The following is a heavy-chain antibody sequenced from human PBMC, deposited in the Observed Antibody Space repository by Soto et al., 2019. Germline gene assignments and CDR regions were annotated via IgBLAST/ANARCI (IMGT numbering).Heavy chain of an antibody. CDR2: INHSGST. J-gene: IGHJ4*02. V-gene: IGHV4-34*01. CDR1: GGSFSGYY. CDR3: ASGSDIVVVVAASRLFDY. Sequence: SETLSLTCAVYGGSFSGYYWSWIRQPPGKGLEWIGEINHSGSTNYNPSLKSRVTISVDTSKNQFSLKLSSVTAADTAVYYCASGSDIVVVVAASRLFDYWGQGTLVTVSS. D-gene: IGHD2-15*01.